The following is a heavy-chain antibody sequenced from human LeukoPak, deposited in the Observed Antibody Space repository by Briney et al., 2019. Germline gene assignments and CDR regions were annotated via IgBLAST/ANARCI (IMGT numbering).Heavy chain of an antibody. V-gene: IGHV3-23*01. D-gene: IGHD1-26*01. CDR3: AKGLWGLPYFDY. J-gene: IGHJ4*02. Sequence: GGSLRLSCAAAGFTFSSYAMSWVRQAPGKGLEWVSAISGSGGSTYYADSVKGRFTISRDNSKNTLYLQMNSLRAEDTAVYYCAKGLWGLPYFDYWGQGTLVTVSS. CDR2: ISGSGGST. CDR1: GFTFSSYA.